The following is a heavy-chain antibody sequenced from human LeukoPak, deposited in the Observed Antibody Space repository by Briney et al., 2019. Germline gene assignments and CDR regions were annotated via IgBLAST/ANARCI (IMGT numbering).Heavy chain of an antibody. D-gene: IGHD3-16*01. CDR1: GFTFSSYG. Sequence: GRSLRLSCAASGFTFSSYGMHWVRQAPGKGLEWVAVIWYDGSNKYYADSVKGRFTISRDNSKNTLYLQMNSLRAEDTAVYYCAKDGGLYGERVYWGQGTLVTVSS. CDR3: AKDGGLYGERVY. J-gene: IGHJ4*02. CDR2: IWYDGSNK. V-gene: IGHV3-33*06.